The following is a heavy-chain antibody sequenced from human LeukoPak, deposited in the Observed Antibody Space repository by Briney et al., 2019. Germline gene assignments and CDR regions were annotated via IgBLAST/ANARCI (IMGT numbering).Heavy chain of an antibody. J-gene: IGHJ3*02. CDR1: GFTFSSYW. Sequence: GGSLRLSCAASGFTFSSYWMSWVRQAPGKGLEWVAKIKEDGSEKYYVDSVKGRFSISRDDAKNSLYLQMNSLRAEDTAVYYCARELFSGYYSSGAFDIWGQGTMVTVSS. D-gene: IGHD3-3*01. CDR2: IKEDGSEK. V-gene: IGHV3-7*04. CDR3: ARELFSGYYSSGAFDI.